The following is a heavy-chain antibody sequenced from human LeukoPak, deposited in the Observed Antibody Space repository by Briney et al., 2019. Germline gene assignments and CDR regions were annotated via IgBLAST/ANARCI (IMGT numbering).Heavy chain of an antibody. D-gene: IGHD3-9*01. Sequence: ASVKVSCKASGYTFTSYVISWVRQAPGQGLEWMGWISAYNGSTNYAQKLQGRVTMTTDTSTSTAYMELRSLRSDDTAVYYCARLADKRAYYDILTGNYYYYMDVWGKGTTVTISS. J-gene: IGHJ6*03. CDR1: GYTFTSYV. CDR3: ARLADKRAYYDILTGNYYYYMDV. CDR2: ISAYNGST. V-gene: IGHV1-18*01.